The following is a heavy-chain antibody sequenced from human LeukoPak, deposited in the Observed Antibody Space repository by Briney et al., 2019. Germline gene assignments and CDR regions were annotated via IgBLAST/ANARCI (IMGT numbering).Heavy chain of an antibody. V-gene: IGHV3-9*01. CDR3: AKSYDSSGYSSPFDY. Sequence: PGRSLRLSCAASGFTFADYAMHWVRQAPGKGLEWVSGISWNSDSIGYADSVQGRFTISRDNAKNSLYLQMSSLRVEDTALYYCAKSYDSSGYSSPFDYWGQGTLVTVSS. CDR1: GFTFADYA. D-gene: IGHD3-22*01. J-gene: IGHJ4*02. CDR2: ISWNSDSI.